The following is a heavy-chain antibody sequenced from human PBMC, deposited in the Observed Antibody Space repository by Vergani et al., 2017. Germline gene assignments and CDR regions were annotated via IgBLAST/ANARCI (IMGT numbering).Heavy chain of an antibody. D-gene: IGHD3-22*01. J-gene: IGHJ4*02. CDR1: GFSLSTSGMC. Sequence: QVTLRESGPALVKPTQTLTLTCTFSGFSLSTSGMCVSWIRQPPGKALEWLALIDWDDDKYYSTSLKTRLTISKDTSKNQVVLTMTNMDPVDTATYYGARIPYYYDSSGYLRGFDYWGQGTLVTVSS. CDR3: ARIPYYYDSSGYLRGFDY. V-gene: IGHV2-70*01. CDR2: IDWDDDK.